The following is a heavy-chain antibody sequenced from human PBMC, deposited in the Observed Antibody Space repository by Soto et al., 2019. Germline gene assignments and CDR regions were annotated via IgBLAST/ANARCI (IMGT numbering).Heavy chain of an antibody. Sequence: EVQLVESGGALVQRGGSLRLSCAASGFSFGDYWMSWVRQAPGKGLEWVAHMKKDGSEKYYVDSVKGRFTVSRDNAENSLYLQMNSLRAEDTAVCYCAKLGSGYYTGLYFDYWGQGTLVTVAS. CDR1: GFSFGDYW. D-gene: IGHD3-3*01. J-gene: IGHJ4*02. CDR3: AKLGSGYYTGLYFDY. V-gene: IGHV3-7*03. CDR2: MKKDGSEK.